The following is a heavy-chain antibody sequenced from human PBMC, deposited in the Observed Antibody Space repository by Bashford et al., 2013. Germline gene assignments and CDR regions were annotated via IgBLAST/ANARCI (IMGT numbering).Heavy chain of an antibody. CDR2: ISGSSGST. D-gene: IGHD2-2*01. CDR3: AKDSGYCSQTNCYLGAHNFDY. Sequence: VRQGVQGRGLEWVSAISGSSGSTYYTDSVKGRFAILRDNSKNTITLQMNSLRAEDTAVYFCAKDSGYCSQTNCYLGAHNFDYWGQGTLVTVSS. J-gene: IGHJ4*02. V-gene: IGHV3-23*01.